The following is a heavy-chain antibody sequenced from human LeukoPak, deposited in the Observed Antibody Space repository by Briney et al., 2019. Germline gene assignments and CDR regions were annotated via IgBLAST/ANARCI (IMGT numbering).Heavy chain of an antibody. D-gene: IGHD6-13*01. CDR1: GFTFSSYT. Sequence: PGGSLRLSCAASGFTFSSYTMHWGRQAPGKGLEWVEVISYDGSNKYYTDAVKGRFTISRDNSKNTLDLQMNGLGPEDTAVYYCARDRARHQLVENWFDPWGQGTLVTVSS. J-gene: IGHJ5*02. CDR3: ARDRARHQLVENWFDP. V-gene: IGHV3-30*04. CDR2: ISYDGSNK.